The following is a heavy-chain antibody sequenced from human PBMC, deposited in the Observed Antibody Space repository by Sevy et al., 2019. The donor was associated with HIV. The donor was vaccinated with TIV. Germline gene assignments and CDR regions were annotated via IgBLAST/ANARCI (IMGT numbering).Heavy chain of an antibody. D-gene: IGHD2-8*01. CDR1: GFTFSKYS. J-gene: IGHJ4*02. Sequence: GESLKISCAASGFTFSKYSMSWVRQPPGKGLEWVSTLSFGCGEINYADSVKGRFTISRDNSKSSVYLQMSNLRPEDTAVYYCAREGGTKPHDYWGQGTLVTVSS. CDR3: AREGGTKPHDY. V-gene: IGHV3-23*01. CDR2: LSFGCGEI.